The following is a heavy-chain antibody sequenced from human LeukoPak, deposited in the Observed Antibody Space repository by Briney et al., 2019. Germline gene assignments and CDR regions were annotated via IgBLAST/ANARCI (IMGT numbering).Heavy chain of an antibody. CDR1: GFTFSSYS. Sequence: GGSLRLSCVASGFTFSSYSMNWVRQAPGKGLEWVSSISRAGDYLYSEDSVKGRFTISRDNAKDSLYLQLNSLRGEDTAIYYCARDLMAVAGTGFDYWGQGALVTVSS. D-gene: IGHD6-19*01. CDR3: ARDLMAVAGTGFDY. CDR2: ISRAGDYL. J-gene: IGHJ4*02. V-gene: IGHV3-21*01.